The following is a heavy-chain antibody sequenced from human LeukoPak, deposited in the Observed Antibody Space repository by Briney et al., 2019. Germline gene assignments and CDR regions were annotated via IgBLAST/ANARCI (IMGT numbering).Heavy chain of an antibody. CDR2: ISGSGGST. Sequence: GGSLRLSCSASAFMFSNYAMYWVRQAPGKGLEWVSAISGSGGSTFYADSVKGRFTISRDNPKNTLYLQVNSLRADDTAVYYCAKAGGGGWFIDYWGQGTLVTVSS. CDR3: AKAGGGGWFIDY. V-gene: IGHV3-23*01. D-gene: IGHD6-19*01. J-gene: IGHJ4*02. CDR1: AFMFSNYA.